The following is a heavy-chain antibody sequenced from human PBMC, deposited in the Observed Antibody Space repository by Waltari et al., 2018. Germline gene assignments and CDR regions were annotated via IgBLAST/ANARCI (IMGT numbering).Heavy chain of an antibody. CDR1: GFTFSSYA. D-gene: IGHD6-13*01. V-gene: IGHV3-23*01. CDR3: AKNPRQLVPAGWFDP. J-gene: IGHJ5*02. CDR2: ISGSGGST. Sequence: EVQLLESGGGLVQPGGSLRLSCAASGFTFSSYAIRWVRRAPGKGLEWVSAISGSGGSTYYADSVKGRFTISRDNSKNTLYLQMNSLRAEDTAVYYCAKNPRQLVPAGWFDPWGQGTLVTVSS.